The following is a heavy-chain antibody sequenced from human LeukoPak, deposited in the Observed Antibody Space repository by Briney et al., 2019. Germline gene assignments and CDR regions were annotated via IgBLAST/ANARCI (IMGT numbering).Heavy chain of an antibody. Sequence: GGSLRLSCAASGFTFSSYAISWVRQAPGKGLEWVSGISDSGGTVYYADSVKGRFTISRDNSKNSLYLQMNSLRSEDTAVYYCAKKLSGSYKGFDYWGQGTPVTVSS. CDR2: ISDSGGTV. J-gene: IGHJ4*02. V-gene: IGHV3-23*01. CDR3: AKKLSGSYKGFDY. D-gene: IGHD1-26*01. CDR1: GFTFSSYA.